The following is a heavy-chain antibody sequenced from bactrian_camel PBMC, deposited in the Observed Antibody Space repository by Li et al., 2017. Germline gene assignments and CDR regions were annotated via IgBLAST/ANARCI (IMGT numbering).Heavy chain of an antibody. V-gene: IGHV3S1*01. CDR2: IYTGGGHT. J-gene: IGHJ4*01. Sequence: HVQLVESGGGSVQAGGSLKLSRYPHGNIARTYSMAWFRQAPGKGREGAAAIYTGGGHTEYADSVKGRFTISRDNAKKMVYLRMDSLQPGDTAMYYCAARVALPVAGDNWRLARLYNYWGQGTQVTVS. CDR3: AARVALPVAGDNWRLARLYNY. CDR1: GNIARTYS. D-gene: IGHD8*01.